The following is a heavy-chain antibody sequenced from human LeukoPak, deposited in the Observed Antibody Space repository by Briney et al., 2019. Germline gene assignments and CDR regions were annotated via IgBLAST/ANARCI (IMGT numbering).Heavy chain of an antibody. Sequence: GASVKVSCKASGYTFTGYYIHWARQAPGQGLEWMGWINPNSGDTNYAQKFQGRVTMTRDTSISTAYMELSRLRSDDTAVYYCAGIAAAAPFDYWGQGTLVTVSS. CDR3: AGIAAAAPFDY. CDR2: INPNSGDT. V-gene: IGHV1-2*02. CDR1: GYTFTGYY. J-gene: IGHJ4*02. D-gene: IGHD6-13*01.